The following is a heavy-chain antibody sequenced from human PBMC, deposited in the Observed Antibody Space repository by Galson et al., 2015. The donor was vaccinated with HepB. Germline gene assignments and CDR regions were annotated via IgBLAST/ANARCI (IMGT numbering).Heavy chain of an antibody. CDR2: ISAYDGST. CDR3: ARTPYYGSGSHSNAWFDP. D-gene: IGHD3-10*01. V-gene: IGHV1-18*01. Sequence: SVKVSCKASGYTFSSYSIAWVRQAPGEGLEWMGWISAYDGSTNYAQKLQGRVTMTTETSTTTAYMELRSLRSDDTAVYYCARTPYYGSGSHSNAWFDPWGQGTLVTVS. CDR1: GYTFSSYS. J-gene: IGHJ5*02.